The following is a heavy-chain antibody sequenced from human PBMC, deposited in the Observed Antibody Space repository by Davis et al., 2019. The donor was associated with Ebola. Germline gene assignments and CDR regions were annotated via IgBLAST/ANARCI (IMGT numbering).Heavy chain of an antibody. CDR1: GFTFSSYG. D-gene: IGHD6-6*01. V-gene: IGHV3-33*01. J-gene: IGHJ5*02. Sequence: GESLKISCAASGFTFSSYGMHWVRQAPGKGLEWVAVIWYDGSNKYYADSVKGRFTISRDNSKNTLYLQMNSLRAEDTAVYYCARAQYSSSSVFDPWGQGTLVTVSS. CDR3: ARAQYSSSSVFDP. CDR2: IWYDGSNK.